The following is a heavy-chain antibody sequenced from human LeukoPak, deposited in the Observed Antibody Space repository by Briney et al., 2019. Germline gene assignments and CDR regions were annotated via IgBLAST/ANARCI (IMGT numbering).Heavy chain of an antibody. CDR3: AGGGEAARSLHY. Sequence: SGGSLRLSCAASGVTGNYFTWVRQAPGKGLEWVSVIYNGGTTYYADSVKGRFTISRDNSKSTLFVYLQMNSLRTDDTAVYYCAGGGEAARSLHYWGQGTLVTVSS. V-gene: IGHV3-66*02. J-gene: IGHJ4*02. CDR2: IYNGGTT. D-gene: IGHD6-6*01. CDR1: GVTGNY.